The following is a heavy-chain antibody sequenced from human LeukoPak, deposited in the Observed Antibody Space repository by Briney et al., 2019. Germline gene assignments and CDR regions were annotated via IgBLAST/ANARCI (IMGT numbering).Heavy chain of an antibody. J-gene: IGHJ4*02. CDR3: ALLAVASDFDY. CDR1: GFAFSAYE. Sequence: PGGSLRLSCAASGFAFSAYEMNWVRQAPGKGLEWVSNIASSGTTKYYADSVKGRFSISRDNAKSSLYLQMNSFRVEDTAVYYCALLAVASDFDYWGQGALVTVSS. D-gene: IGHD6-19*01. V-gene: IGHV3-48*03. CDR2: IASSGTTK.